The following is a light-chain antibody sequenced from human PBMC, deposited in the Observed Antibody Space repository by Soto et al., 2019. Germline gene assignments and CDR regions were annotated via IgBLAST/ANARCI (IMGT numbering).Light chain of an antibody. CDR2: GVT. CDR1: SSDIGAYNY. Sequence: QSVLTHPASVSGSPGQSITISCTGTSSDIGAYNYVSWYQQYPGKAPKLMIYGVTNRPSGVSNRFSGSRTGNTASLTISGLQAEDEADYYCFSHRSGDYHGFGTGTKVTVL. CDR3: FSHRSGDYHG. J-gene: IGLJ1*01. V-gene: IGLV2-14*01.